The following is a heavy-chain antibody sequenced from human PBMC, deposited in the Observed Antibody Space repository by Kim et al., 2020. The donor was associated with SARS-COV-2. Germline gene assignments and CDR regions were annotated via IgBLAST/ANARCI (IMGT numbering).Heavy chain of an antibody. J-gene: IGHJ2*01. V-gene: IGHV3-30-3*01. CDR2: SNN. Sequence: SNNYCADSVQGRVTISRDNSKNSLYLQMNSLTAEDTAVYYWSRGRRYFDLWVRGTLVTVSS. CDR3: SRGRRYFDL.